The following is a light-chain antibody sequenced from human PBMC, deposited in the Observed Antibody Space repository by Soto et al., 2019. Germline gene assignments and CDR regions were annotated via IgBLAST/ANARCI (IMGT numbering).Light chain of an antibody. V-gene: IGLV1-40*01. Sequence: QSVLTQPPSVSGPPGQRVTISCTGGSSNIGAGYDVHWYQQLPGTAPKLLIYGNSNRPSGVPDRFSGSKSGTSASLAITGLKAEDEADYYCQSYDSSLSGWVFGGGTQLTVL. J-gene: IGLJ3*02. CDR2: GNS. CDR3: QSYDSSLSGWV. CDR1: SSNIGAGYD.